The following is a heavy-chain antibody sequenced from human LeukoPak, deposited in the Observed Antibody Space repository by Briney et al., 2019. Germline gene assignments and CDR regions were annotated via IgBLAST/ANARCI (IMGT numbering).Heavy chain of an antibody. CDR2: VGISSGNT. Sequence: GGSLRLSCAASGFTFSDYSMNWVRQAPGKGLEWISYVGISSGNTKYADSVKGRFTISGDSAKNSVFLQMNSLRVEDAAVYFCARDHRYAFDNWGQGTLVTVSS. V-gene: IGHV3-48*04. D-gene: IGHD5-12*01. CDR1: GFTFSDYS. J-gene: IGHJ4*02. CDR3: ARDHRYAFDN.